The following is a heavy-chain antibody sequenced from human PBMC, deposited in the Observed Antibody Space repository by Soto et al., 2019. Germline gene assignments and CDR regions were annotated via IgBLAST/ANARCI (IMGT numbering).Heavy chain of an antibody. CDR2: ISSIGSYI. J-gene: IGHJ6*02. CDR1: RCTCSVYF. V-gene: IGHV3-11*01. Sequence: RHSGASSRCTCSVYFLTWIRQAPGKGLEWVSYISSIGSYIYYADSVKGRFTISRDNAQNSLYLQMNSLRAEDTDVYYCARDLFYGMDGWGQGTTVTVSS. CDR3: ARDLFYGMDG.